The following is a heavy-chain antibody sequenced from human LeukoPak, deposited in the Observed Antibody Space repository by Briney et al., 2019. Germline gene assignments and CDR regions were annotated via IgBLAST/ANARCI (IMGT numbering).Heavy chain of an antibody. D-gene: IGHD2-2*01. CDR2: IYYSGST. Sequence: PGGSLRLSCAASGFTFSSYGMHWVRQPPGKGLEWIGSIYYSGSTYYNPSLKSRVTISVDTSKNQFSLKLSSVTAADTAVYYCARSLAAIYWGQGTLVTVSS. J-gene: IGHJ4*02. CDR3: ARSLAAIY. CDR1: GFTFSSYG. V-gene: IGHV4-39*01.